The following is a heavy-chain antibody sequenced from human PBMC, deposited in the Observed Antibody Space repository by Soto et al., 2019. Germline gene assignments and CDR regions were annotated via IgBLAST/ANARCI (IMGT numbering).Heavy chain of an antibody. V-gene: IGHV4-39*01. D-gene: IGHD6-19*01. Sequence: PPETLSLTCTVSGGSISSNIYYWSCIRQPPGKGLEWIGTIYYSGSTFSNPSLKSRVTISVDTSRNQFSLKLSSVTAADTAVYYCARQPRSLAVSTSPYFDFWGLGTLVTVSS. CDR1: GGSISSNIYY. CDR2: IYYSGST. J-gene: IGHJ4*02. CDR3: ARQPRSLAVSTSPYFDF.